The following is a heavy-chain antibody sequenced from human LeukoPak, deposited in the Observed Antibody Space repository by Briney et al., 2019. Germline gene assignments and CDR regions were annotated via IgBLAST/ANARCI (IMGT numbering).Heavy chain of an antibody. CDR3: AKGPLVQFDY. Sequence: GGSLRLSCAASGFTFSSYDIHWVRQATGKGLEWVSGIGTAGEIYYPGSVKGRFTISRENAKNSLYLQMNSLRAEDTAVYYCAKGPLVQFDYWGQGTLVTVSS. V-gene: IGHV3-13*01. CDR1: GFTFSSYD. D-gene: IGHD3-10*01. CDR2: IGTAGEI. J-gene: IGHJ4*02.